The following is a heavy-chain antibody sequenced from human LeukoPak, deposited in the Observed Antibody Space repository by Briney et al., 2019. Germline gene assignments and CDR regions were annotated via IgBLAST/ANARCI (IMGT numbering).Heavy chain of an antibody. CDR1: GVSISSGDYY. V-gene: IGHV4-30-4*01. Sequence: SETLSLTCTVSGVSISSGDYYWSWIRQPPGKGLEWIGYTYYSGSTYYNPSVKSRVTISVDTSKNQFSLKLSSVTAADTAVYYCARPYYYDSRIDPWGQGTRVTVSS. CDR3: ARPYYYDSRIDP. D-gene: IGHD3-22*01. J-gene: IGHJ5*02. CDR2: TYYSGST.